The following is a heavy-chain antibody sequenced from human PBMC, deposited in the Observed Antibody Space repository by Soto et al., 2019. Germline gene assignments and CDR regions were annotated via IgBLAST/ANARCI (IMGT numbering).Heavy chain of an antibody. CDR1: GFTFSSYA. J-gene: IGHJ6*02. V-gene: IGHV3-23*01. Sequence: GGSLRLSCAASGFTFSSYAMSWVRQAPGKGLEWVSAISGSGGSTYYADSVKGRFTISRDNSKNTLYLQMNSLGAEDTAVYYCAKFGGRAPYGMDVWGQGTTVTVSS. CDR2: ISGSGGST. D-gene: IGHD1-26*01. CDR3: AKFGGRAPYGMDV.